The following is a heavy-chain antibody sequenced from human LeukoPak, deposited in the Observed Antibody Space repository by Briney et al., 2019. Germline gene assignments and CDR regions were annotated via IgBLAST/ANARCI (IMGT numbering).Heavy chain of an antibody. V-gene: IGHV3-48*01. CDR3: AREGYYFDY. Sequence: GGSLRLSCAASGFTFSSYSMNWVRQAPGKGLEWVSYISSSSSTIYYADSVKGRFTISRDNAKNSLHLQMNSLRAEDTAVYYCAREGYYFDYWGQGTLVTVSS. CDR1: GFTFSSYS. CDR2: ISSSSSTI. J-gene: IGHJ4*02.